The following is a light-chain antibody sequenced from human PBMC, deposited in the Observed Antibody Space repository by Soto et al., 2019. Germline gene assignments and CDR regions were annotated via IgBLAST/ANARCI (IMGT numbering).Light chain of an antibody. CDR3: QQDLSYPIT. CDR1: QSISSW. V-gene: IGKV1-5*03. CDR2: KAS. Sequence: DIQMTQSPSTLSASVGDRVTITCRASQSISSWLAWYQQKPGKAPKSLIYKASSLESGVPSRFSGSGSGTEFTLTISSLQPDDFATYYCQQDLSYPITFGEGTRLEIK. J-gene: IGKJ5*01.